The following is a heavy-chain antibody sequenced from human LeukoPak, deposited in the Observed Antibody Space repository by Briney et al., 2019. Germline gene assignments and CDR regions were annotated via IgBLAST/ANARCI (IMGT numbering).Heavy chain of an antibody. V-gene: IGHV3-23*01. CDR3: AKWGDYDVLTGYYVSDY. Sequence: GGSRRLSFAASGFTFSNYAMSWVRQAPGKGLEWVPAITGSCGNTYYADSVKGRFTISRDNSQNTVFLQMNRLRAEDTAVYYCAKWGDYDVLTGYYVSDYWGQGTLVTVSS. CDR2: ITGSCGNT. J-gene: IGHJ4*02. D-gene: IGHD3-9*01. CDR1: GFTFSNYA.